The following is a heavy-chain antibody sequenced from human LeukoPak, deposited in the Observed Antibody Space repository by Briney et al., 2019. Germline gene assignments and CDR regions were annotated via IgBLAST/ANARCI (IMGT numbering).Heavy chain of an antibody. V-gene: IGHV3-21*01. J-gene: IGHJ3*02. CDR1: GFTFSSYS. D-gene: IGHD3-9*01. CDR2: ISSSSSYI. Sequence: GGSLRLSCAASGFTFSSYSMNWVRQAPGKGLEWVSSISSSSSYIYYADSVKGRFTISRDNAKNSLYLQMNSLRAEDTAVYYCARAALRYFDRGGFDIWGQGTMVTVSS. CDR3: ARAALRYFDRGGFDI.